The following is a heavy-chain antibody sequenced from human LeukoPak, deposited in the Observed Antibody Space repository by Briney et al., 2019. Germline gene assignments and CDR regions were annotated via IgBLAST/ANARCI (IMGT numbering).Heavy chain of an antibody. CDR2: ISSSSSYI. CDR3: ARSGVVTAIRRYYFDY. J-gene: IGHJ4*02. CDR1: GFTFSSYA. Sequence: GGSLRLSCAASGFTFSSYAMSWVRQAPGKGLEWVSSISSSSSYIYYADSVKGRFTISRDNAKNSLYLQMNSLRAEDTAVYYCARSGVVTAIRRYYFDYWGQGTLVTVSS. D-gene: IGHD2-21*02. V-gene: IGHV3-21*01.